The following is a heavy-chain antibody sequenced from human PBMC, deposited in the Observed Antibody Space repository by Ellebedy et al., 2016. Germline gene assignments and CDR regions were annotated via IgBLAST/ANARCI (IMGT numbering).Heavy chain of an antibody. Sequence: GESLKISXAASGFSVTSNDMTWVRQAPGKGLEWVSVMWSGGLSYYADSVKGRSTISRDGSRNTLYLQVNSLRLEDTATYYCATRHFGGYNIWGRGTVVTVSS. V-gene: IGHV3-53*01. J-gene: IGHJ3*02. D-gene: IGHD3-22*01. CDR1: GFSVTSND. CDR3: ATRHFGGYNI. CDR2: MWSGGLS.